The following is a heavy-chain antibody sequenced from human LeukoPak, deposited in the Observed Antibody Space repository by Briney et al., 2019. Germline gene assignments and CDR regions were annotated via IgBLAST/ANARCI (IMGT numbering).Heavy chain of an antibody. Sequence: GESLKISCKGSGYTFSNSIIGWVRQMPGKGLEWMGIIYPGDSETRYSPSFQGQVTISADKSISTAYLQWSSLRASDTAMYYCARLPAGSDMRGDYWGQGTLVAVSS. J-gene: IGHJ4*02. CDR3: ARLPAGSDMRGDY. CDR1: GYTFSNSI. CDR2: IYPGDSET. D-gene: IGHD2-15*01. V-gene: IGHV5-51*01.